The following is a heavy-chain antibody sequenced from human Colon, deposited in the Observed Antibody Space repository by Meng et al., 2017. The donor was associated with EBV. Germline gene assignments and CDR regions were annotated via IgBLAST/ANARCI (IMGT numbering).Heavy chain of an antibody. Sequence: QVQLQESGPGLVKPSGTLSPTCTVSGDSISTSGYYWGWIRQPPGKGLEWIGSIGHSGFTYYTPSLKSRVAVSLDTSKSQFSLMLTSVTAADTAVYYCVRSSAWVRTGFDPWGQGTLVTVAS. D-gene: IGHD6-19*01. CDR2: IGHSGFT. J-gene: IGHJ5*02. CDR3: VRSSAWVRTGFDP. V-gene: IGHV4-39*01. CDR1: GDSISTSGYY.